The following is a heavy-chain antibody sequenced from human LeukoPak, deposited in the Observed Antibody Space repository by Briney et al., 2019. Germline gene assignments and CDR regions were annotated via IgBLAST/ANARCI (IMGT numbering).Heavy chain of an antibody. D-gene: IGHD6-6*01. Sequence: SVKVSCKASGFTFTSSAMQWVRQARGQRLEWTGWIVVGSGNTNYAQKFQERVTITRDMSTSTAYMELSSLRSEDTAVYYCAAGMAARYYYYYGMDVWGQGTTVTVSS. CDR2: IVVGSGNT. CDR3: AAGMAARYYYYYGMDV. J-gene: IGHJ6*02. CDR1: GFTFTSSA. V-gene: IGHV1-58*02.